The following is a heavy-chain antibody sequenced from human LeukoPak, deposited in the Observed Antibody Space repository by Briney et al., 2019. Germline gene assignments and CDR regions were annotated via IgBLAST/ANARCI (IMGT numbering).Heavy chain of an antibody. V-gene: IGHV4-4*07. D-gene: IGHD6-13*01. Sequence: PSETLSLSCTVSGGSISSYYWNWIRQPAGKGLEWIGRIHTSGSTDYNPSLKSRLTMSLDTPNNQFSLKLTSVTAADTAVYYCARWTSSSWYFDSWGQGTLVTASS. CDR2: IHTSGST. CDR3: ARWTSSSWYFDS. CDR1: GGSISSYY. J-gene: IGHJ4*02.